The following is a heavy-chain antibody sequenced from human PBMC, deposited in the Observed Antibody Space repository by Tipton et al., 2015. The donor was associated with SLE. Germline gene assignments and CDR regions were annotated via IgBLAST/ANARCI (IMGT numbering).Heavy chain of an antibody. CDR2: INHSGRI. J-gene: IGHJ6*03. V-gene: IGHV4-39*07. CDR1: DDSFTNTRYY. D-gene: IGHD2-2*03. CDR3: ARGVAIYWITYYDYYMDV. Sequence: TLSLTCPVSDDSFTNTRYYWAWIRQPPGKGLEWIGDINHSGRIDYNPSLMSRVTISEATSKNQFSLTLTSVTAADTGVYYCARGVAIYWITYYDYYMDVWGKGTTVTVSS.